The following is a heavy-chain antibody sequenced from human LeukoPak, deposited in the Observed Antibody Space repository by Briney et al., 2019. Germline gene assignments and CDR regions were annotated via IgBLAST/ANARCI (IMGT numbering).Heavy chain of an antibody. J-gene: IGHJ4*02. CDR1: GFTFSSYW. CDR3: ARGRISHPGIAARTRDY. V-gene: IGHV3-7*01. D-gene: IGHD6-6*01. CDR2: IKQDGSEK. Sequence: GGSLSLSCAASGFTFSSYWMSWVRQAPGKGLEWVANIKQDGSEKYYVDSVKGRFTISRDNAKNSLYLQMNSLRAEDTAVYYCARGRISHPGIAARTRDYWGQGTLVTVSS.